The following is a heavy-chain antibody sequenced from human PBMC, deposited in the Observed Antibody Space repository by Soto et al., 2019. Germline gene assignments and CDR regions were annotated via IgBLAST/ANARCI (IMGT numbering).Heavy chain of an antibody. CDR3: ARDRSRLAF. V-gene: IGHV4-59*01. J-gene: IGHJ4*02. Sequence: SETLSLTCTVSGGSISSYYWSWIRQPPGKGLEWIGYIYYSGSTNYNPSLKSRVTISVDTSKNQFSLKLSSVTAADTAVYYCARDRSRLAFWGQGTLVTVSS. CDR2: IYYSGST. D-gene: IGHD2-21*01. CDR1: GGSISSYY.